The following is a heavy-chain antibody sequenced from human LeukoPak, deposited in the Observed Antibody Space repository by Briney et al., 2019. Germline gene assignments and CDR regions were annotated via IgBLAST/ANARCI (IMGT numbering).Heavy chain of an antibody. CDR2: IYYSGST. V-gene: IGHV4-59*01. J-gene: IGHJ5*02. CDR3: ARVAVRGVIRFDP. D-gene: IGHD3-10*01. Sequence: PSETLSLTCTVSGGSISSYYWSWIRQPPGKGLEWIGYIYYSGSTNYNPSLKSRVTISVDTSKNQFSLKLSPVTAADTAVYYCARVAVRGVIRFDPWGQGTLVTVSS. CDR1: GGSISSYY.